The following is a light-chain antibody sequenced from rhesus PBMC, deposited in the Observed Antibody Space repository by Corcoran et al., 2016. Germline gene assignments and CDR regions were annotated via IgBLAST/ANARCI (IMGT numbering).Light chain of an antibody. CDR1: QGISSW. CDR2: KSS. Sequence: DIQMTQSPSSLSASVGDTVTITCRASQGISSWLAWYQQKPGKAPKLLIYKSSSLKSGVPSRFSGSGAGTDFTLTISSLQSEDFATYYCQQYSSRPLTFGGGAKVEIK. CDR3: QQYSSRPLT. J-gene: IGKJ4*01. V-gene: IGKV1-22*01.